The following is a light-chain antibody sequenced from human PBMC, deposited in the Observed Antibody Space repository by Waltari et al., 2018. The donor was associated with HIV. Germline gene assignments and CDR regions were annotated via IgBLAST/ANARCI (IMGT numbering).Light chain of an antibody. CDR1: QSVSNY. J-gene: IGKJ1*01. Sequence: ETVLTQSPATLSLSPGERATLSCRASQSVSNYLAWYQQKPGQAPRLLIYGASSRATGIPDRFSGSGSGTDFTLTISRLEPEDFAVYYCQQYGSSRETFGQGTKVEIK. V-gene: IGKV3-20*01. CDR2: GAS. CDR3: QQYGSSRET.